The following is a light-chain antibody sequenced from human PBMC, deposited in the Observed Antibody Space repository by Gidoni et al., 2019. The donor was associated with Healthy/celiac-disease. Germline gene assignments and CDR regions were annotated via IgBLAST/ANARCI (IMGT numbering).Light chain of an antibody. CDR3: QQRSNWPPIT. CDR1: QSVSSY. Sequence: EIVLTQSPATLPLSPGERATLSCRASQSVSSYLACYQQKPGQAPRLLIYDAANRATGIPARFSGSGSGTDFTLTISSLEPEDFAVYYCQQRSNWPPITFGRGTRLEIK. CDR2: DAA. V-gene: IGKV3-11*01. J-gene: IGKJ5*01.